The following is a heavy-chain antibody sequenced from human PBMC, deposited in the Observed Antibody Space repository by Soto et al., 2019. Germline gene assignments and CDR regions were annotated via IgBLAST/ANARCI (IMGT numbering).Heavy chain of an antibody. D-gene: IGHD6-13*01. CDR1: EGTFSSYA. J-gene: IGHJ6*02. V-gene: IGHV1-69*12. CDR2: SIPIFGTA. CDR3: ARDGPDSSSWYDYYYGMDV. Sequence: QVQLVQSGAKVRKPGSSVKVSCKAFEGTFSSYAYSSVGQAPGQGLDWLGGSIPIFGTANYAQKFQGRGTITADESTSTAYMELSSLRSEDTAVYYCARDGPDSSSWYDYYYGMDVWGQGTTVTVSS.